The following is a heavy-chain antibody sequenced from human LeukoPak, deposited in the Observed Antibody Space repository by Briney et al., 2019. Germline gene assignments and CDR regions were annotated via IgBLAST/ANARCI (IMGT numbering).Heavy chain of an antibody. CDR1: GYTFTSYG. J-gene: IGHJ6*02. CDR2: ISAYNGNT. Sequence: ASVKVSCKASGYTFTSYGISWVRQAPGQGLEWMGWISAYNGNTNYAQKLQGRVTMTTDTSTSTAYMELRSLRSDDTAVYYCARDDDILTGYYIPCGMDVWGQGTTVTVSS. D-gene: IGHD3-9*01. V-gene: IGHV1-18*01. CDR3: ARDDDILTGYYIPCGMDV.